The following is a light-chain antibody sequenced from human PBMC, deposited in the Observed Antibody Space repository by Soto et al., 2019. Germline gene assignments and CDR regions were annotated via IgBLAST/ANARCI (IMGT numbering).Light chain of an antibody. Sequence: DIQMTQSPSSLSASVGDRVTITCRASQSISSYLNWYQQKPGKAPKLLIYAASSLQSGVPSRFSGSGSGTDFTLTISSLHPEAFATYYCQQSYSTPYTFDQATKLVIK. V-gene: IGKV1-39*01. CDR1: QSISSY. J-gene: IGKJ2*01. CDR3: QQSYSTPYT. CDR2: AAS.